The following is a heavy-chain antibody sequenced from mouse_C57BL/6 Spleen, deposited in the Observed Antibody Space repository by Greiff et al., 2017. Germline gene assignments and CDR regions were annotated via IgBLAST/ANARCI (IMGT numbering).Heavy chain of an antibody. V-gene: IGHV1-59*01. CDR2: IDPSDSYT. Sequence: QVQLQQPGAELVRPGTSVKLSCKASGYTFTSYWMHWVKQRPGQGLEWIGVIDPSDSYTNYNQKFKGKATLTVDTSSSTAYMRLSSLTSEDSAVYYCAKPVNYLCFAYWGQGTLVTVSA. D-gene: IGHD5-5*01. CDR3: AKPVNYLCFAY. J-gene: IGHJ3*01. CDR1: GYTFTSYW.